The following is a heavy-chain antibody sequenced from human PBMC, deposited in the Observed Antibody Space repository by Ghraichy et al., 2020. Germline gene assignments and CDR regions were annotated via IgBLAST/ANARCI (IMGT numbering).Heavy chain of an antibody. CDR1: GGSISSSSYY. CDR2: IYYSGST. CDR3: ARHPWDVLRFLERTSNWFDP. Sequence: SETLSLTCTVSGGSISSSSYYWGWIRQPPGKGLEWIGSIYYSGSTYYNPSLKSRVTISVDTSKNQFSLKLSSVTAADTAVYYCARHPWDVLRFLERTSNWFDPWGQGTLVTVSS. J-gene: IGHJ5*02. D-gene: IGHD3-3*01. V-gene: IGHV4-39*01.